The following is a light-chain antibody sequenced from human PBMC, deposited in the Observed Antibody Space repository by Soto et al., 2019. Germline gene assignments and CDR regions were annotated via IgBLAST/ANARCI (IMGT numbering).Light chain of an antibody. CDR3: QKYNNWPPAWT. CDR1: QSFTSN. J-gene: IGKJ1*01. V-gene: IGKV3-15*01. Sequence: EIVMTQSPATLSVSPGERATLSCRASQSFTSNLAWYQQKPGQAPRLLIYGASTRPTGIPARFSGSGSGTEFTLTISSLQSEDFAVYYCQKYNNWPPAWTFGQGTKVEIK. CDR2: GAS.